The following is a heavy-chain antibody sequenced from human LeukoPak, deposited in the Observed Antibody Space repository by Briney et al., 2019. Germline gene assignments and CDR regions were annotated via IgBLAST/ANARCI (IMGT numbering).Heavy chain of an antibody. V-gene: IGHV3-30*02. CDR2: IRYDGINK. CDR1: GFTFSNYG. J-gene: IGHJ3*02. CDR3: AKAFWGDYDDAFDI. D-gene: IGHD4-17*01. Sequence: GGSLRLSCAASGFTFSNYGMHWVRQAPGKGLEWVVFIRYDGINKNYADSVKGRFTISRDNSKNTLYLQMNSLRAEDTAVYYCAKAFWGDYDDAFDIWGQGTMVTVSS.